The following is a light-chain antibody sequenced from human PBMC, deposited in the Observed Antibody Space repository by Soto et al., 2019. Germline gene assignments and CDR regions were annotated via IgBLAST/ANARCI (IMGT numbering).Light chain of an antibody. V-gene: IGKV3-20*01. CDR3: QQYGNSPFT. CDR1: QSVSSSY. CDR2: GAS. J-gene: IGKJ1*01. Sequence: EIVLTQSPGTLSLSPGERATLSCRASQSVSSSYLAWYQQKPGQAPRLLIYGASSRATGIPDRFSGSGSGTDFSITITRREPEDFAVYYCQQYGNSPFTFGQGTQVQIQ.